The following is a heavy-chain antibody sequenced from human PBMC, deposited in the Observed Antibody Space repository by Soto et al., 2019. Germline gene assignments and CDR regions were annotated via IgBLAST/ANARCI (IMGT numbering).Heavy chain of an antibody. J-gene: IGHJ4*02. D-gene: IGHD1-1*01. Sequence: QLQLQQSGPGLVKPSETLSLTCTVSGGSISSSSYYWGWIRQPPGKGLEWIASIYYSGSTYYNPSLKSRVTISIDTPKNRFALELSSVTAEDPALFYCARGGTLWNPGYWGQGTLVTVSS. CDR2: IYYSGST. V-gene: IGHV4-39*01. CDR3: ARGGTLWNPGY. CDR1: GGSISSSSYY.